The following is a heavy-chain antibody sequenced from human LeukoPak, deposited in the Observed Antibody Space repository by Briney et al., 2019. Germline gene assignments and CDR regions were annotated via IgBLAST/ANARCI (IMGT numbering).Heavy chain of an antibody. CDR1: GGSFSGYY. CDR3: ARVKQDYYDSSGYYYAFDY. J-gene: IGHJ4*02. Sequence: SETLSLTCAVYGGSFSGYYWSWIRQPPGKGLEWIWEINHSGSTNYNPSLKSRVTISVDTSKNQFSLKLSSVTAADTAVYYCARVKQDYYDSSGYYYAFDYWGQGTLVTVSS. CDR2: INHSGST. D-gene: IGHD3-22*01. V-gene: IGHV4-34*01.